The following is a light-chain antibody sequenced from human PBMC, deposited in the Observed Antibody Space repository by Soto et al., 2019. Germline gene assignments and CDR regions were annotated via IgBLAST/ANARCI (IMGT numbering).Light chain of an antibody. CDR1: QSIGSW. CDR3: QQYYSTLRT. V-gene: IGKV1-5*03. Sequence: QRTQSPSTLSASVGDRVTITCRASQSIGSWLAWYQQKPGKAPKLLIYKTSILENGVPSRFSGSGSGTEFTLSISSLQAEDVAVYYCQQYYSTLRTFGQGTK. J-gene: IGKJ1*01. CDR2: KTS.